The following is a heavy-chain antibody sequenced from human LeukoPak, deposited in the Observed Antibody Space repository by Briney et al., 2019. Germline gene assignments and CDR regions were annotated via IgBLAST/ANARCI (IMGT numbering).Heavy chain of an antibody. J-gene: IGHJ4*02. Sequence: PSETLSLTCAVYGGSFSGYYWSWIRQPPGKGLEWIGEINHSGSTNYNPSLKSRVTISVDTSKNQFSLKLSSVTAADTAVYYCARALGGVIAYDYWGQGTLVTVSS. D-gene: IGHD3-16*02. V-gene: IGHV4-34*01. CDR2: INHSGST. CDR3: ARALGGVIAYDY. CDR1: GGSFSGYY.